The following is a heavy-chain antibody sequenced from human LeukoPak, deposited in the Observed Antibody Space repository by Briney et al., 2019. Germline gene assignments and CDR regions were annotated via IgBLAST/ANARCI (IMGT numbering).Heavy chain of an antibody. D-gene: IGHD3-10*01. V-gene: IGHV4-59*01. J-gene: IGHJ5*02. CDR2: IYYSGST. Sequence: SGTLSLTCTDPGGSITSYSWSWIRQPPGKGLEWIGHIYYSGSTNYNTSLKSRVTISVDSSKNQFSLKLSSVTAADTAVYYCARAPASALWFGEFTVGFDPWGQGTLVTVSS. CDR3: ARAPASALWFGEFTVGFDP. CDR1: GGSITSYS.